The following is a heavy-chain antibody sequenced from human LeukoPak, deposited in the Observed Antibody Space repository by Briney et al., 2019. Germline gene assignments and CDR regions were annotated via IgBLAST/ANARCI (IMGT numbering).Heavy chain of an antibody. CDR3: ARDSDYYGSGSYPDY. V-gene: IGHV1-18*01. Sequence: ASVKVSCKASGYTFTSYGIRWVRQAPGQGLEWMGWISAYNGNTNYAQKLQGRVTMTTDTSTNTAYMELRSLRSDDTAVYYCARDSDYYGSGSYPDYWGQGTLVTVSS. J-gene: IGHJ4*02. CDR2: ISAYNGNT. D-gene: IGHD3-10*01. CDR1: GYTFTSYG.